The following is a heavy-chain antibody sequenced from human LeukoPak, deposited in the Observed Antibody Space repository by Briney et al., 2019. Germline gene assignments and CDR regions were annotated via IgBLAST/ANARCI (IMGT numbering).Heavy chain of an antibody. CDR3: AKDLGELFGRSNPPDY. J-gene: IGHJ4*02. Sequence: GGSLRLSCAASGFTFSSYVMSWVRQAPGKGLEWVSAISGSGGSTYYADSVKGRFTISRDNSKNTLYLQMNSLRAEDTAVYYCAKDLGELFGRSNPPDYWGQGTLVTVSS. CDR2: ISGSGGST. D-gene: IGHD3-16*01. CDR1: GFTFSSYV. V-gene: IGHV3-23*01.